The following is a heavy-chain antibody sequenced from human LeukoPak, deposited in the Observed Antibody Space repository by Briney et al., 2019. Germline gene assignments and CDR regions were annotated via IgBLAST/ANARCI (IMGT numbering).Heavy chain of an antibody. CDR1: GYSFTTYW. CDR3: ARLEKGTMIY. J-gene: IGHJ1*01. Sequence: GESLKISCRGSGYSFTTYWIGWVRQMPGKGLEWMGIIYPGDSDTRYTPSFQGQVTMSADKSINTAYLQWSSLKASDTAMYYCARLEKGTMIYWGQGTLVTVSS. D-gene: IGHD3-22*01. CDR2: IYPGDSDT. V-gene: IGHV5-51*01.